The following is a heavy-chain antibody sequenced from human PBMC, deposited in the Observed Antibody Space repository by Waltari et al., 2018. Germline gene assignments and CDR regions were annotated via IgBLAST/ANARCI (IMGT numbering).Heavy chain of an antibody. J-gene: IGHJ4*02. V-gene: IGHV4-34*01. CDR1: GGSFSGYY. Sequence: QVQLQQWGAGLLKPSETLSLTCAVYGGSFSGYYWSWIRQPPGKGLEWIGEINHSGSTNYNPSLKSRVTISVDTSKNQFSLKLSSVTAADTVVYYCAREHYDFWSGYSPFDYWGQGTLVTVSS. CDR2: INHSGST. D-gene: IGHD3-3*01. CDR3: AREHYDFWSGYSPFDY.